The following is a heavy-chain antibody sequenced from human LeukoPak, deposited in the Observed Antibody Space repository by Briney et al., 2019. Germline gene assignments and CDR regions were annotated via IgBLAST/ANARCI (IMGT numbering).Heavy chain of an antibody. V-gene: IGHV3-21*01. D-gene: IGHD2-2*01. CDR3: ASRYCTSTNCYSFDI. CDR2: ISSDSNHI. J-gene: IGHJ3*02. Sequence: GGSLRLSCAASGFSFSSYSMNWVRQAPGKGLEWVSAISSDSNHIFYADSVKGRFTISRDNTENSLFLQMNSLRAEDTAVYYCASRYCTSTNCYSFDIWGQGTMVTVSS. CDR1: GFSFSSYS.